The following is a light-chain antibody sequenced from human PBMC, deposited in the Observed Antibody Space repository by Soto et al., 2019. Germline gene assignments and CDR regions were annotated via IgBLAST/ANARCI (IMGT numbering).Light chain of an antibody. CDR1: QSISSY. CDR3: QQSYSNPRT. V-gene: IGKV1-39*01. CDR2: AAS. J-gene: IGKJ5*01. Sequence: DIHMTQSPSSLSASVGYIFTITCRASQSISSYLNWYQQKPGKAPKLLIYAASSLQSGVPSRLSGSGYGTDLTITVSSMQTEDFETYYCQQSYSNPRTFGHGTRLEIK.